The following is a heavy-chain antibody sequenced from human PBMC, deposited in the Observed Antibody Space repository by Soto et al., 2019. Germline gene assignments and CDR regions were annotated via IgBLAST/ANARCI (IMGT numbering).Heavy chain of an antibody. V-gene: IGHV4-59*08. J-gene: IGHJ4*02. CDR1: GGSISSYY. CDR2: IYYSGST. CDR3: ARQDDFWSGYPFDS. D-gene: IGHD3-3*01. Sequence: SETLSLTCTVSGGSISSYYWSWIRQPPGKGLEWIGYIYYSGSTNYNPSLKSRVTISVDTSKNQFSLKLSSVTAADTAVYYCARQDDFWSGYPFDSWGQGTLVTVSS.